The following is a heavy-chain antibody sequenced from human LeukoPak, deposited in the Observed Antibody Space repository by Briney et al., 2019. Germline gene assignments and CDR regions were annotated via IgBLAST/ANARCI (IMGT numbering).Heavy chain of an antibody. V-gene: IGHV3-30*18. CDR2: ISYDGSNK. CDR1: GFTFSSYG. J-gene: IGHJ4*02. Sequence: RGSLRLSCAASGFTFSSYGMHWVRQAPGKGLEWVAVISYDGSNKYYADSVKGRFTISRDNSKNTLYLQMNSLRAEDTAVYYCAKGWIQLWYLDYWGQGTLVTVSS. CDR3: AKGWIQLWYLDY. D-gene: IGHD5-18*01.